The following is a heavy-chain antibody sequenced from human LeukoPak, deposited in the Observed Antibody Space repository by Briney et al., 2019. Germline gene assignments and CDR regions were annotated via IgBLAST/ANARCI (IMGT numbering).Heavy chain of an antibody. Sequence: PGGSLRLSCAASGFTFDDYAMHWVRQAPGKGLEWVSGISWNSGSIGYADSVKGRFTISRDNAKKSLYLQMNSLRAEDTALYYCAVAGTRSYYYMDVWGKGTTVTVSS. D-gene: IGHD6-19*01. CDR1: GFTFDDYA. CDR3: AVAGTRSYYYMDV. J-gene: IGHJ6*03. CDR2: ISWNSGSI. V-gene: IGHV3-9*01.